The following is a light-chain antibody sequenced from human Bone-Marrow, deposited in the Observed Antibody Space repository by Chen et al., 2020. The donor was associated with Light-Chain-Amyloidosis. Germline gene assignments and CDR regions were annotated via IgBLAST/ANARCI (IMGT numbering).Light chain of an antibody. Sequence: SYELTQPSSVSVSPGLPARITCSGDDLPTKYAYCYQQKPGQAPVLVRHRDTERPSGISERFTGSSSGTTATLTISGVQAEDEADYHCQSADSSGTYEVIFGGGTKLTVL. J-gene: IGLJ2*01. CDR2: RDT. CDR1: DLPTKY. V-gene: IGLV3-25*03. CDR3: QSADSSGTYEVI.